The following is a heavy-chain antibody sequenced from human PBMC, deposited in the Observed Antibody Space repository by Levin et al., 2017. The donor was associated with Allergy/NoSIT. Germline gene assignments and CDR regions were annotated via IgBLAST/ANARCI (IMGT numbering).Heavy chain of an antibody. D-gene: IGHD3-9*01. CDR1: TFLFSDYT. Sequence: ESLKISCAASTFLFSDYTMNRVRPGPGKGLEWVASISRRSSYIYYADSVKGRFTISRDNAKNSVSLQMNSLRAEDTAIYYCARGLKILTTGSLYHNAMDAWGQGTTVSVSS. J-gene: IGHJ6*02. CDR3: ARGLKILTTGSLYHNAMDA. CDR2: ISRRSSYI. V-gene: IGHV3-21*06.